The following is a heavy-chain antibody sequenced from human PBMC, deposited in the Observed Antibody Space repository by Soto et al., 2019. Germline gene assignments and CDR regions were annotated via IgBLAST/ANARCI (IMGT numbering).Heavy chain of an antibody. Sequence: GESLKISCKGSGYSFTSYWIGWVRQMPGKGLEWMGIIYPGDSDTRYRPSFQGQVTISADKSISTAYLQWSSLKASDTAMYYCARSPYFEWLWGPLHDALDIWGQGTMVTVSS. V-gene: IGHV5-51*01. CDR1: GYSFTSYW. D-gene: IGHD3-9*01. J-gene: IGHJ3*02. CDR2: IYPGDSDT. CDR3: ARSPYFEWLWGPLHDALDI.